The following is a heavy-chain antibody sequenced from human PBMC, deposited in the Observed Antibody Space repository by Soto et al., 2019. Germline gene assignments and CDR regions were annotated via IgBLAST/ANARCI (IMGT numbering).Heavy chain of an antibody. CDR2: ITSSGASI. Sequence: GGSLRLSCAASGFTFSSYSLNWVCQAQGKGLEWVSSITSSGASIYYADSVKGRFTISRDNAKNSLYLQMNSLIAEDTAVYYCARDGSEGSGEIGYYYYMDVWGKGTTVTVSS. D-gene: IGHD2-15*01. CDR3: ARDGSEGSGEIGYYYYMDV. J-gene: IGHJ6*03. V-gene: IGHV3-21*01. CDR1: GFTFSSYS.